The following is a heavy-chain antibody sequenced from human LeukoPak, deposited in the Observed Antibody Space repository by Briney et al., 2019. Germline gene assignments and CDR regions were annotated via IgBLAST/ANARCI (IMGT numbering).Heavy chain of an antibody. CDR1: GGTFNNSA. CDR3: ARDVHDDYGSGWFDP. CDR2: IMPLFGTA. J-gene: IGHJ5*02. D-gene: IGHD4-17*01. Sequence: SVKVSCKTSGGTFNNSAISWVRQAPGQGLEWLGGIMPLFGTAGYAQKFQGRVTITKDESTRTVYLELTSLTSDDTAVYYCARDVHDDYGSGWFDPWGQGTLVSVSS. V-gene: IGHV1-69*05.